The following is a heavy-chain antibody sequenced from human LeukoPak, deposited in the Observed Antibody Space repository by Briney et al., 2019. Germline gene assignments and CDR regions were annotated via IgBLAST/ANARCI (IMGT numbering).Heavy chain of an antibody. Sequence: SETLSLTCAVYGGSFSGYYWSWIRQPPGKGLEGIGEINHSGSTNYNPSLRSRVTILVDTSKNQFSLKLSSVTAADTAVYYCARGRVRRDGYNYFYDYWGQGILVTVS. CDR3: ARGRVRRDGYNYFYDY. CDR1: GGSFSGYY. V-gene: IGHV4-34*01. J-gene: IGHJ4*01. CDR2: INHSGST. D-gene: IGHD5-24*01.